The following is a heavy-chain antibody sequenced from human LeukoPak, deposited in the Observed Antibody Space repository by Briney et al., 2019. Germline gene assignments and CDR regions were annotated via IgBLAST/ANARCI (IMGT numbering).Heavy chain of an antibody. D-gene: IGHD5-12*01. V-gene: IGHV1-2*02. CDR1: GYTFTGYY. CDR3: ARDRGNGWANSGSPRGFDY. J-gene: IGHJ4*02. Sequence: ASVKVSGKASGYTFTGYYMHWVRQAPGQGLEWMGWINPNSGGTNYAQKFQGRVTMARDTSISTAYMELSRLRSDDTAVYYCARDRGNGWANSGSPRGFDYWGQGTLVTVSS. CDR2: INPNSGGT.